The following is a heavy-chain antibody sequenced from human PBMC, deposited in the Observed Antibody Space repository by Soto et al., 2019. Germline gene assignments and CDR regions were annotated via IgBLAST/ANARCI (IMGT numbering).Heavy chain of an antibody. CDR1: GFTFSSYS. CDR3: ASLENILVIPAAQDYYYYMDV. Sequence: GGSLRLSCAASGFTFSSYSINWVRQAPGKGLEWVSYISSSSSTIYYADSVKGRFTISRDNAKNSLYLQMNSLRAEDTAVYYCASLENILVIPAAQDYYYYMDVWGKGTTVTVSS. CDR2: ISSSSSTI. J-gene: IGHJ6*03. V-gene: IGHV3-48*01. D-gene: IGHD2-2*01.